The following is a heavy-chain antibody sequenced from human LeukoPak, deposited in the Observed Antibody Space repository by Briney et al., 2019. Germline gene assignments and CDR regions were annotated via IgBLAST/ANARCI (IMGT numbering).Heavy chain of an antibody. CDR3: AKVLGIASEYFQH. CDR2: ISGSGGST. CDR1: GFTFSSYA. Sequence: GGSLRLSCAASGFTFSSYAMSWVRQAPGKGLEWVSAISGSGGSTYYADSVKGRFTISRDNSKNTQYLQMNSLRAEDTAVYYCAKVLGIASEYFQHWGQGTLVTVSS. J-gene: IGHJ1*01. V-gene: IGHV3-23*01. D-gene: IGHD6-13*01.